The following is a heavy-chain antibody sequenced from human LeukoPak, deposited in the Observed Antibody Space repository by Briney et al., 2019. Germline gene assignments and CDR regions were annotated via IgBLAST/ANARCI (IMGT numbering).Heavy chain of an antibody. CDR1: GFTFSSYA. Sequence: GGSLRLSCAASGFTFSSYAISWVRQAPGKGLEWVSAISGSGGSTYYADSVKGRFTISRDISKDTLYLQVNSLRAEDTAVYYCAGARSDYFYGMDVWGQGTTVTVSS. CDR3: AGARSDYFYGMDV. J-gene: IGHJ6*02. V-gene: IGHV3-23*01. D-gene: IGHD1-26*01. CDR2: ISGSGGST.